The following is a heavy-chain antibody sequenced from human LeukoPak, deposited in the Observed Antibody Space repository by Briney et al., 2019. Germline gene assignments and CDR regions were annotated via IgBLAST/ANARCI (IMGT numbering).Heavy chain of an antibody. J-gene: IGHJ3*02. Sequence: PGGSLRLSCAASGLTFSSYGMHWVRQAPGKGLEWVAVIWYDGSNKYYADSVKGRFTISRDNSKNTLYLQMNSLRAEDTAVYYCARDPPEDAFDIWGQGTMDTVSS. CDR3: ARDPPEDAFDI. V-gene: IGHV3-33*01. CDR1: GLTFSSYG. D-gene: IGHD1-14*01. CDR2: IWYDGSNK.